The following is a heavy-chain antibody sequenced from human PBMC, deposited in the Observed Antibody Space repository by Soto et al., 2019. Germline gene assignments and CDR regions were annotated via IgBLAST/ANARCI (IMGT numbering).Heavy chain of an antibody. CDR1: GGSISSGGYY. J-gene: IGHJ4*02. V-gene: IGHV4-31*03. D-gene: IGHD1-26*01. CDR2: IYYSGST. Sequence: SETLSLTCTVSGGSISSGGYYWSWIRQHPGKGLEWIGYIYYSGSTYYNPSLKSRVTISVDTSKNQFSLKLSSVTAADTAVYYCARAGGSREKFDYWGQGTLVTVSS. CDR3: ARAGGSREKFDY.